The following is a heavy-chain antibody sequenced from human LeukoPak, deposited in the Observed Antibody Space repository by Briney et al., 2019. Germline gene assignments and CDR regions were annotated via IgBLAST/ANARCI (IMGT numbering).Heavy chain of an antibody. Sequence: SETLSLTCTVSGGSISSGGYYWSWIRQHPGKGLEWIGYIYYSGSTYYNPSLKSRVTISVDTSKNQFSLKLSSVTAADTAVYYCARTAVAVIQLWSYTAFDYWGQGTLVTVSS. D-gene: IGHD5-18*01. CDR1: GGSISSGGYY. CDR3: ARTAVAVIQLWSYTAFDY. CDR2: IYYSGST. V-gene: IGHV4-31*03. J-gene: IGHJ4*02.